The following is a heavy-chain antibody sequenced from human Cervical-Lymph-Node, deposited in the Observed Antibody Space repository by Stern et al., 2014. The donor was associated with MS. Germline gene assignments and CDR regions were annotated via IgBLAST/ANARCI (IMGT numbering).Heavy chain of an antibody. J-gene: IGHJ4*02. D-gene: IGHD6-13*01. Sequence: VESVAYLRVSSSGVGFSFRNFGRRWAGQATGKRLAYVSAIRTNGGSTFYADSVKGRFTISRDNFKNTVFLQMTSLRPEDTAVYFCVKATAGALDFWGPGILVTVSS. CDR1: GFSFRNFG. CDR2: IRTNGGST. V-gene: IGHV3-64D*06. CDR3: VKATAGALDF.